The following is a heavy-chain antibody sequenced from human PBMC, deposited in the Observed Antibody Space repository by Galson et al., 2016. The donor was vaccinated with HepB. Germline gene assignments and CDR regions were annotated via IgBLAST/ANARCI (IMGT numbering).Heavy chain of an antibody. Sequence: SLRLSCAASGFTFSDYYVSWFRQAPGKALEWVSFIGSSGRETKYADFVKGRFTISRVNSKNTLFLQMNSLRAEDTAVYYCATNGGGRGYYFDYWGQGTLVTVSS. CDR1: GFTFSDYY. CDR2: IGSSGRET. J-gene: IGHJ4*02. CDR3: ATNGGGRGYYFDY. V-gene: IGHV3-11*03. D-gene: IGHD2-21*01.